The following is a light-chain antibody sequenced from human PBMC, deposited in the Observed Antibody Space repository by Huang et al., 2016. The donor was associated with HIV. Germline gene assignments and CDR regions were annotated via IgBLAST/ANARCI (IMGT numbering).Light chain of an antibody. V-gene: IGKV3-15*01. CDR3: QQYNKWPRT. CDR2: GAS. J-gene: IGKJ1*01. Sequence: EIVMTQSPATLSVSPGEIATLSCRVSESVAANLAWYQQIPGQTPRPLIHGASTRATDIPARVRGSGSGTEFTITISSLQSEDFAVYYCQQYNKWPRTFGQGTKVEI. CDR1: ESVAAN.